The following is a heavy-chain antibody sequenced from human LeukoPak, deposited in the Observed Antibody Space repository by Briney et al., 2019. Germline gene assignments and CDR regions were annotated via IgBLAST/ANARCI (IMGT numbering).Heavy chain of an antibody. CDR1: GGSINRYY. V-gene: IGHV4-59*08. CDR2: IYYTGST. Sequence: PAETLSLTCAASGGSINRYYLIWIRQPPGKGLEWIGDIYYTGSTNYHPSLKRRVCILIATSKNQFSLELSSVTAPDTAVYYCARRYCPGGSCYSAFDYWGQGTLVTVSS. D-gene: IGHD2-15*01. CDR3: ARRYCPGGSCYSAFDY. J-gene: IGHJ4*02.